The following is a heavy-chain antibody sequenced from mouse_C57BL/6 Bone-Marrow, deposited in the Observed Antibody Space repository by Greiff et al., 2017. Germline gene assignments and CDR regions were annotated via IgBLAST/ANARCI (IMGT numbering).Heavy chain of an antibody. D-gene: IGHD2-1*01. J-gene: IGHJ4*01. V-gene: IGHV2-2*01. CDR2: IWRGGST. CDR3: ASYGTTGLAMDY. CDR1: GFSLTSYG. Sequence: VQLMESGPGLVRPSPSLSISCTVSGFSLTSYGVHWVRQSPGQGLEWLGEIWRGGSTDYYAAFISSLSISKDNSTCQVSYILHSLHADETAVYYCASYGTTGLAMDYWGQGTTVTVSS.